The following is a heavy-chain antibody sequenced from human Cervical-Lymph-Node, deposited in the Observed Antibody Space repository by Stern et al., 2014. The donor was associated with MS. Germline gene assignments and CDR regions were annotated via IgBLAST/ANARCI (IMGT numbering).Heavy chain of an antibody. CDR1: GYTFSAYY. Sequence: VQLVESGADMRKPGASVKVSCQTSGYTFSAYYIHWVRQAPGQGLEWLGRLHPKTGGPDSAQKFQGRVTMPRDTAIGPDYLELGRMTADDTAVYYCARGWVRSDYLDNWGQGTQVIVSS. CDR3: ARGWVRSDYLDN. V-gene: IGHV1-2*06. D-gene: IGHD5-24*01. J-gene: IGHJ4*02. CDR2: LHPKTGGP.